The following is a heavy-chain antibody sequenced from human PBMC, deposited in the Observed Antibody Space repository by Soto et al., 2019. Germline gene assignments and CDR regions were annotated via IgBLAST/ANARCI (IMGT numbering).Heavy chain of an antibody. CDR1: GYTLTELS. Sequence: RASVKVSCKVSGYTLTELSMHWVRQAPGKGLEWMGGFDPEDGETIYAQKFQGRVTMTEDTSTDTAYMELSSLRSEDTAVYYCATDRYCSSTSCLFDAFDIWGQGTMVTVSS. V-gene: IGHV1-24*01. CDR2: FDPEDGET. D-gene: IGHD2-2*01. J-gene: IGHJ3*02. CDR3: ATDRYCSSTSCLFDAFDI.